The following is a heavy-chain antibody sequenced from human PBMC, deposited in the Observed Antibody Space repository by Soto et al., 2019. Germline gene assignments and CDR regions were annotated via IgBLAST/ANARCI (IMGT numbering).Heavy chain of an antibody. CDR1: GFTFNNAW. J-gene: IGHJ6*02. CDR2: IKSKTDGGTT. Sequence: LRLSCAASGFTFNNAWKSWVRQAPGKGLEWVGRIKSKTDGGTTDYAAPVKGRFTISRDDSKNTLYLQMNSLKTEDTAVYYCTTEHGWYSLVFYYYGMDVWGQGTTVTVS. CDR3: TTEHGWYSLVFYYYGMDV. D-gene: IGHD6-19*01. V-gene: IGHV3-15*01.